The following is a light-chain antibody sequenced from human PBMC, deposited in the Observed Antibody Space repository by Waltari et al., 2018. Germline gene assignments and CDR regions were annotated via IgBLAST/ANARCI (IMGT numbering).Light chain of an antibody. CDR2: DVS. CDR1: LIDVGFSHY. V-gene: IGLV2-14*03. CDR3: NSYAGSSSWV. J-gene: IGLJ3*02. Sequence: QSALTQPAPVSGSPGQSSTLPRTGTLIDVGFSHYVPWYQQHPGKAPKLMIYDVSERPSGVSNRFSGSKSGNTASLTISGLQAEDEADYYCNSYAGSSSWVFGGGTKLTVL.